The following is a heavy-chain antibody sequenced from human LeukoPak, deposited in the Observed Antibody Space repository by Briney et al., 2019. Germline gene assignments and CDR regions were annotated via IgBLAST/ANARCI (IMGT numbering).Heavy chain of an antibody. Sequence: PSETLSLTCTVSGGSISSSSFYWGWIRQPPGKGLEWIGSIYNSGSTYYNPSLKSRVTISVVTSNNQFSLKLSSVTAADTAVCYCARDGVLAYYYGSGSYSSDYYGMDVWGQGTTVTVSS. CDR3: ARDGVLAYYYGSGSYSSDYYGMDV. CDR2: IYNSGST. D-gene: IGHD3-10*01. CDR1: GGSISSSSFY. V-gene: IGHV4-39*07. J-gene: IGHJ6*02.